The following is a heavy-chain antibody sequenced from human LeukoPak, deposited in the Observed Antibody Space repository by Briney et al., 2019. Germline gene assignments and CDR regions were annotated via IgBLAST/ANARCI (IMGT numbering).Heavy chain of an antibody. CDR3: TRDPTAVADRGDY. V-gene: IGHV3-23*01. CDR2: ISVGGGAT. CDR1: RFTFTNYA. J-gene: IGHJ4*02. Sequence: GGSVRLSCVASRFTFTNYAMSWVRQAPGKGLEWVSSISVGGGATYYADSVKGRFTISRDNSKNTLYLQMNSLRAEDTAVYYCTRDPTAVADRGDYWGQGTLVTVSS. D-gene: IGHD6-19*01.